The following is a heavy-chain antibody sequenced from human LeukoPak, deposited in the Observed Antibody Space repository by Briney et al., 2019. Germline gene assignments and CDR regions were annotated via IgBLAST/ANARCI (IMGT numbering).Heavy chain of an antibody. CDR3: ASGYSGYACYGMDV. D-gene: IGHD5-12*01. Sequence: GGSLRLSCAASGFTFSSYSMNWVRQAPGKGLEWVSSISSSSSYIYYTDSVKGRFTISRDNAKNSLYLQMNSLRAEDTAVYYCASGYSGYACYGMDVWGQGTTVTVSS. V-gene: IGHV3-21*01. CDR2: ISSSSSYI. CDR1: GFTFSSYS. J-gene: IGHJ6*02.